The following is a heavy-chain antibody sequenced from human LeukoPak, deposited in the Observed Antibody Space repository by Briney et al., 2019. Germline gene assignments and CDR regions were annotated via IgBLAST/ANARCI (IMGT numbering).Heavy chain of an antibody. V-gene: IGHV3-7*04. J-gene: IGHJ4*02. Sequence: GGSLRLSCVASGFPFSSYWMTWVRQAPGKGLEWVANIKRDGSKKSYVDSVKGRFTISRDNAKNSLYLQMNSLRAEDTAIYYCTRVGYIDEGIDYWGQGTLVTVSS. CDR2: IKRDGSKK. CDR3: TRVGYIDEGIDY. CDR1: GFPFSSYW. D-gene: IGHD5-24*01.